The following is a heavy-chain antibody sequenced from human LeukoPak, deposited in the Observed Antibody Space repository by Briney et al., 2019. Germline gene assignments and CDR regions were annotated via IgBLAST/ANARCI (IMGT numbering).Heavy chain of an antibody. J-gene: IGHJ4*02. CDR3: ANDLTPAAIFFAFDY. Sequence: GGSLRLSCAASGFTFSSYAMSWVRQAPGKGLEWVSAISGSGGSTYYADSVKGRFTISRDNSKTTLYLQMNSLRAEDTAVYYCANDLTPAAIFFAFDYWGQGTLVTVSS. D-gene: IGHD2-2*02. CDR1: GFTFSSYA. V-gene: IGHV3-23*01. CDR2: ISGSGGST.